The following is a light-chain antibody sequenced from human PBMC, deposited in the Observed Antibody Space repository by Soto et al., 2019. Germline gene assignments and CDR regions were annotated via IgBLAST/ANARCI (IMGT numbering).Light chain of an antibody. CDR1: QSVDSRY. CDR2: GTS. V-gene: IGKV3-20*01. CDR3: QQYGTAPHT. Sequence: ENVVTQSPGTLSLSPGEGVTLSCRASQSVDSRYLAWYQQKPGQPPRLLIHGTSNRASAIPDRFSGSGSGTDFTLTISRLEPDDFAVYYCQQYGTAPHTFGQGTTLEF. J-gene: IGKJ2*01.